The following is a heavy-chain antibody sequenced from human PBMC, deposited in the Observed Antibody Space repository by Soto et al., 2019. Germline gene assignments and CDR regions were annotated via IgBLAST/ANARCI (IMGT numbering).Heavy chain of an antibody. CDR2: ISGGGDGT. D-gene: IGHD2-15*01. V-gene: IGHV3-23*01. J-gene: IGHJ3*01. CDR3: AKKGLGSLKNFCSGGGCHYAFDL. CDR1: GFTFINYA. Sequence: EVQLLESGGGLVQPGGSLRLSCAASGFTFINYAMTWVRQAPGKGLEWVSTISGGGDGTYYADSVKGHFTISRDNSKNTLYLQMNSLRAEDTAIYYCAKKGLGSLKNFCSGGGCHYAFDLWGQGTMVTVSS.